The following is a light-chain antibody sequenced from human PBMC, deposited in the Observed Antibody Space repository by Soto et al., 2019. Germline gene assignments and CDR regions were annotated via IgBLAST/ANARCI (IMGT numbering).Light chain of an antibody. CDR2: AAS. J-gene: IGKJ5*01. V-gene: IGKV2-28*01. Sequence: DIVMTQSPLSLPVTPGEPASISCRSSQSLLHSNGYNYLDWYLQKPGKAPKLLIYAASSLQSGVPSRFSGSGSGTDFTLTIGSLQPEDVATYYCQQLNSYPITFGQGTRLEIK. CDR1: QSLLHSNGYNY. CDR3: QQLNSYPIT.